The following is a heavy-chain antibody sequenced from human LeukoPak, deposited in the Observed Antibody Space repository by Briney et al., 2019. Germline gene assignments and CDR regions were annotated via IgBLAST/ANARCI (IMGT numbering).Heavy chain of an antibody. D-gene: IGHD3-10*01. CDR2: IYPGDSDT. J-gene: IGHJ5*02. V-gene: IGHV5-51*01. CDR3: ARRPTDYGSGSLNWFDP. Sequence: GESLQISCKGSGYSFTSYWIGWVRQLPGKGLEWMGIIYPGDSDTRYSPSFQGQVTISADKSISTAYLQWSSLKASDTAMYYCARRPTDYGSGSLNWFDPWGQGTLVTVSS. CDR1: GYSFTSYW.